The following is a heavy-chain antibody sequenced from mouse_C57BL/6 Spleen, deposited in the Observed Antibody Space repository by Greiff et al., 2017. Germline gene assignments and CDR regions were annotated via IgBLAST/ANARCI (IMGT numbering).Heavy chain of an antibody. V-gene: IGHV1-15*01. CDR1: GYTFTDYE. CDR3: TRGGTSGYYFDY. J-gene: IGHJ2*01. D-gene: IGHD3-1*01. Sequence: QVQLQQSGAELVRPGASVTLSCKASGYTFTDYEMHWVKQTPVHGLEWIGAIAPETGGTAYNQKFKGKAILTADKSSSPAYMELRSLTSEDSAVYYCTRGGTSGYYFDYWGQGTTLTVSS. CDR2: IAPETGGT.